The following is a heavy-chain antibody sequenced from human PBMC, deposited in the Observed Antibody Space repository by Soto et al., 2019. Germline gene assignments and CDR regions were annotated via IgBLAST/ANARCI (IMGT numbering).Heavy chain of an antibody. J-gene: IGHJ4*02. CDR2: INAGDGNT. CDR1: IYTFSSYT. D-gene: IGHD3-10*01. V-gene: IGHV1-3*01. CDR3: ATGGVSNRFDY. Sequence: GASVKVSCKASIYTFSSYTIHWVRQAPGQRLEWMGWINAGDGNTRYSRNFQARVTITTDTSASTAYMELSSLTSEDTALYYCATGGVSNRFDYWGQGTLVTVSS.